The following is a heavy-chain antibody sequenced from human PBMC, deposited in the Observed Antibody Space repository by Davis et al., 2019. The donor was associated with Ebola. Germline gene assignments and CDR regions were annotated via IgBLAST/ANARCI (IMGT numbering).Heavy chain of an antibody. CDR3: ARGGGQELVRVSGGYYFDY. CDR2: ISSNGGST. V-gene: IGHV3-64*01. Sequence: GESLKISCAPSGFSFRSYAKHWVRQAPGKGLEYVSAISSNGGSTYYANSVKGRFIISRDNSKNTLYLQMGSLRAEDMAVYYCARGGGQELVRVSGGYYFDYWGQGTLVTVSS. D-gene: IGHD6-13*01. J-gene: IGHJ4*02. CDR1: GFSFRSYA.